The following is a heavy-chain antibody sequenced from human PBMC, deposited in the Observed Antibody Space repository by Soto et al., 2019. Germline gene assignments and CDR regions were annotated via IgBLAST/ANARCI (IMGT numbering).Heavy chain of an antibody. Sequence: ASVKVSCKASVYTFTSYYMHWVRQAPGQGLEWMGIIRPSGGSTNYAQKFQGRVTITADESTSTAYMELSSLRSEDTAVYYCARGVDCISTSCYYYYYYGMDVWGQGTTVTVSS. CDR2: IRPSGGST. CDR1: VYTFTSYY. D-gene: IGHD2-2*01. J-gene: IGHJ6*02. CDR3: ARGVDCISTSCYYYYYYGMDV. V-gene: IGHV1-46*01.